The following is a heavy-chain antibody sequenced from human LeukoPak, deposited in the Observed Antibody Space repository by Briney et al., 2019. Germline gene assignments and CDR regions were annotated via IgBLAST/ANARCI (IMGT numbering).Heavy chain of an antibody. Sequence: GGSLRLSCAASGFTFSSYWMSWVRQAPGKGLEWVSSISSSSSYIYYADSVKGRFTISRDNAKNSLYLQMNSLRAEDTALYYCARYYDYDSRGYYYYFDYWGQGTLVTVSS. CDR3: ARYYDYDSRGYYYYFDY. V-gene: IGHV3-21*01. D-gene: IGHD3-22*01. J-gene: IGHJ4*02. CDR1: GFTFSSYW. CDR2: ISSSSSYI.